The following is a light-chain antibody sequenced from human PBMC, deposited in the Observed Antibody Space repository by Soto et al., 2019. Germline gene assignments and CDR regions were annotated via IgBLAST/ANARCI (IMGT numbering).Light chain of an antibody. CDR1: SSDVGGYYY. CDR3: RSYATSHSCYFV. J-gene: IGLJ3*02. V-gene: IGLV2-8*01. Sequence: QSALTQPPSASGSPGQSVTISCTGTSSDVGGYYYVSWYQQYPGTAPKLMIYVITKRPSGVPDRFSGSKSGNTASLTVSGLQAEDEADYYCRSYATSHSCYFVFGGGTKLTVL. CDR2: VIT.